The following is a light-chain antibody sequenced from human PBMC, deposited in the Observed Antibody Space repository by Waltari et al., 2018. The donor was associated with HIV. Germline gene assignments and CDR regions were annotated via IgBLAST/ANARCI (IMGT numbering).Light chain of an antibody. V-gene: IGLV4-69*01. J-gene: IGLJ3*02. CDR1: IGHISYA. CDR3: QAWGTGIRGV. Sequence: QLVLTQSPSASASLGASIKLTSTMNIGHISYAITWNQPHPGKGPRFLLRLNTNGSLTKGDGIPDRFSGSCSGAERSLTIPNLQSEDEADYYCQAWGTGIRGVFGGGTKLTVL. CDR2: LNTNGSL.